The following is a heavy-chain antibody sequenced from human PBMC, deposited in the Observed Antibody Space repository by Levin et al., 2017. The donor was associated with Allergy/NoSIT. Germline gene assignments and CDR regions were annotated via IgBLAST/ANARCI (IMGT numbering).Heavy chain of an antibody. D-gene: IGHD3-10*01. J-gene: IGHJ6*02. V-gene: IGHV3-30-3*01. Sequence: GGSLRLSCAASGFTFSSYAMHWVRQAPGKGLEWVAVMSYDGSIEFYADSVKGRFTISRDNSRYALYLQMNSLRTEDTAVYYCATGDMVRTSHYYAMGGWGQGTTVTVSS. CDR2: MSYDGSIE. CDR3: ATGDMVRTSHYYAMGG. CDR1: GFTFSSYA.